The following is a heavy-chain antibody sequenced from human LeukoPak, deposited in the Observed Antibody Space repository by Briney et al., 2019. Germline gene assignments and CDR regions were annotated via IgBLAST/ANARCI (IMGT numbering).Heavy chain of an antibody. CDR1: GGSISSGGYY. CDR2: IYYSGST. D-gene: IGHD5-18*01. Sequence: PSETLSLTCTVSGGSISSGGYYWSWIRQHPGKGLEWIGYIYYSGSTYYNPSLKSRVTISVDTSKNQFSLKLSSVTAADTAVYYCARGYSYGRPLDYWGQGTLVTVSS. J-gene: IGHJ4*02. CDR3: ARGYSYGRPLDY. V-gene: IGHV4-31*03.